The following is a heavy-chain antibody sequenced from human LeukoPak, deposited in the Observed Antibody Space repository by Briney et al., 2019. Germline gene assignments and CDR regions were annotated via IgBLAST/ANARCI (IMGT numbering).Heavy chain of an antibody. Sequence: ASVKASCKASGYTFTSYGISWVRQAPGQGLEWMGWISAYNGNTNYAQKLQGRVTMTTDTSTSTAYMELRSLRSDDTAVYYCAGGYQLLSYRWCMDVWGQGTTVTVSS. CDR1: GYTFTSYG. CDR3: AGGYQLLSYRWCMDV. CDR2: ISAYNGNT. J-gene: IGHJ6*02. V-gene: IGHV1-18*01. D-gene: IGHD2-2*01.